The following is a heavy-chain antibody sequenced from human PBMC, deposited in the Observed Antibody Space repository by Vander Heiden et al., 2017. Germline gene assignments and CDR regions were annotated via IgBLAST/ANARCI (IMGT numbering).Heavy chain of an antibody. D-gene: IGHD3-22*01. J-gene: IGHJ4*02. CDR3: ARGLEYYDSSGYQTLGY. V-gene: IGHV3-30-3*01. CDR2: ISYDGSNK. CDR1: GFTFSSYA. Sequence: QVQLVESGGGVVQPGRSLRLSCAAPGFTFSSYAMHWVRQAPGKGLEWVAVISYDGSNKYYADSVKGRFTISRDNSKNTLYLQMNSLRAEDTAVYYCARGLEYYDSSGYQTLGYWGQGTLVTVSS.